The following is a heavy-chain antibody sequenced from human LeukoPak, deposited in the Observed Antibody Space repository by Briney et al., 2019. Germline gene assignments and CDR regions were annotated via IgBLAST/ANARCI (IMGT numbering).Heavy chain of an antibody. CDR3: ARAVQFDY. Sequence: GGSLRLSCAASGFTFNTYTMNWVRQAPGKGLEWVSYISGSSGIIDYADSARGRFTISRDNAKNSLYLQMNSLRAEDTAVYYCARAVQFDYWGQGTLVTVSS. V-gene: IGHV3-48*01. D-gene: IGHD3-10*01. CDR2: ISGSSGII. J-gene: IGHJ4*02. CDR1: GFTFNTYT.